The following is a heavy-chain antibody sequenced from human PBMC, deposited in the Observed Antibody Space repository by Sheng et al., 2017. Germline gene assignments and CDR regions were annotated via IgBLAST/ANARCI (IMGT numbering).Heavy chain of an antibody. Sequence: EVHLVESGGDLVQPGGSLRLSCAASGFTFRSYWMSWVRQAPGRGLEWVANIKQDGTETYYVDSVKGRFTISRDNAENSLHLQMNSLRAEDTAVYYCARAWAQVGTAVPPLDHWGQGTLVTVSS. D-gene: IGHD6-13*01. J-gene: IGHJ4*02. CDR1: GFTFRSYW. V-gene: IGHV3-7*01. CDR3: ARAWAQVGTAVPPLDH. CDR2: IKQDGTET.